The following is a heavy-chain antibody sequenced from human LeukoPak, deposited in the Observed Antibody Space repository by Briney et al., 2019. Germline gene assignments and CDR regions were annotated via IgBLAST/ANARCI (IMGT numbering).Heavy chain of an antibody. CDR3: ARATTVTTHNWYFDL. J-gene: IGHJ2*01. D-gene: IGHD4-17*01. CDR2: INPSGGTT. CDR1: GYTFTSYY. V-gene: IGHV1-46*01. Sequence: ASVKVSCKASGYTFTSYYMHWVRQAPGQGLEWMGIINPSGGTTSYAQKFQGRVTMTRDTSTSTVYMELSSLRSEDTAVYYCARATTVTTHNWYFDLWGRGTLVTVSS.